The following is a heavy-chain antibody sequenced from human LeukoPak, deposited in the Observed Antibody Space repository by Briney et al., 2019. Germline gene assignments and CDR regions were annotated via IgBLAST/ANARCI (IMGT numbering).Heavy chain of an antibody. J-gene: IGHJ4*02. CDR1: GLTFSSYG. Sequence: PGGSLRLSCAASGLTFSSYGMHWVRQAPGKGLEWVAVISYDGSNKYYADSVKGRFTISRDNSKNALYLQMNSLRGEDMAVYYCVKRWTGTTIGQQDYWGQGTLVTVSS. CDR2: ISYDGSNK. V-gene: IGHV3-30*18. CDR3: VKRWTGTTIGQQDY. D-gene: IGHD1-1*01.